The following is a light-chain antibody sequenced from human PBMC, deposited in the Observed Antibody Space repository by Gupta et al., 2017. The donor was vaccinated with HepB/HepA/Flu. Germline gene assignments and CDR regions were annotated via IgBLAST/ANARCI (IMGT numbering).Light chain of an antibody. Sequence: QSVLTQPPSVSGAPGQRVTISCTGSSSNIVAGYDVHWYQQLPGKETKLLMVDSSNRPSGVNDRVLCYKACNYASRDTKGLQAEDEADDYCRYSDAGLRGVIFGGGTKVPVL. CDR2: DSS. CDR3: RYSDAGLRGVI. J-gene: IGLJ2*01. V-gene: IGLV1-40*01. CDR1: SSNIVAGYD.